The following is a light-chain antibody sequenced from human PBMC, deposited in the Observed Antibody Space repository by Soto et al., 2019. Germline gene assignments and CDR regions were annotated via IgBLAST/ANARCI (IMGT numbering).Light chain of an antibody. CDR3: QVWDISTVV. CDR1: KLGDKY. CDR2: QNT. Sequence: SSELTQPSSVSVSPGQTASITCSGDKLGDKYACWYQQKPGQSPVLVIYQNTKRPSGIPERFSGSNSGNTATLTISGTQAMDEADYYCQVWDISTVVFGGGTKLTVL. V-gene: IGLV3-1*01. J-gene: IGLJ2*01.